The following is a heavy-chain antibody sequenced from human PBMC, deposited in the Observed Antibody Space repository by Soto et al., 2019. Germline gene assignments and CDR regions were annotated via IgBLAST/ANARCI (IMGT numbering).Heavy chain of an antibody. CDR1: GGTFSSYA. J-gene: IGHJ6*02. CDR2: IIPIFGTA. Sequence: QVQLVQSGAEVKKPGSSVKVSCKASGGTFSSYAISWVRQAPGQGLEGMGGIIPIFGTANYAQKFQGRVTINADESTSTAYMELRSVRSEDMAGYYCAAGYYYDSSGYLGMDVWGQGTTVTVSS. V-gene: IGHV1-69*01. CDR3: AAGYYYDSSGYLGMDV. D-gene: IGHD3-22*01.